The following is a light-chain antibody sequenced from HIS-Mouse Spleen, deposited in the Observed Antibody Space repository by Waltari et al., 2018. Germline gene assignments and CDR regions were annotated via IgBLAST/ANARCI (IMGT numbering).Light chain of an antibody. V-gene: IGLV2-11*01. J-gene: IGLJ2*01. CDR3: CSYAGSYTFV. Sequence: QSALTQPRSVSGSPGQSVTISCTGTSSDVGGYNYVSWYHQQPGKAPKLMIYDVSTRPSGVPDRFSGSKSGHTASLTISGLQAEDEADYYCCSYAGSYTFVFGGGTKLTVL. CDR1: SSDVGGYNY. CDR2: DVS.